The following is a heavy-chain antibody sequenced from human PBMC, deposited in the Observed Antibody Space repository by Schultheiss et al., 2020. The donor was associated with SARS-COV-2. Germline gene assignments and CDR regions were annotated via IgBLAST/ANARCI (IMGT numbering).Heavy chain of an antibody. D-gene: IGHD4-11*01. Sequence: SETLSLTCAVSGYSISSGYYWGWIRQPPGKGLEWIGSIYHSGSTYYNPSLKSLVTISVDTSKNQFSLKLSSVTAADTAVYYCARQNGLRVTTRRYYYYGMDVWGQGTTVTVSS. CDR2: IYHSGST. CDR3: ARQNGLRVTTRRYYYYGMDV. CDR1: GYSISSGYY. V-gene: IGHV4-38-2*01. J-gene: IGHJ6*02.